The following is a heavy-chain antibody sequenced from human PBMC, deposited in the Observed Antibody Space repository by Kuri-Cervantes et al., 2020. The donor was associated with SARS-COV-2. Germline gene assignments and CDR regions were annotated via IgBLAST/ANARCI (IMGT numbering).Heavy chain of an antibody. CDR1: GFTFSSYA. CDR3: ARDQDYYDSNDYFDY. Sequence: GGSLRLSCAASGFTFSSYAMHWVRQAPGKGLEWVAVISYDGSNKYYADSVKSRFTISRDNSKNTLYLQMNSLRAEDTAVYYCARDQDYYDSNDYFDYWGQGTLVTVSS. J-gene: IGHJ4*02. CDR2: ISYDGSNK. D-gene: IGHD3-22*01. V-gene: IGHV3-30*04.